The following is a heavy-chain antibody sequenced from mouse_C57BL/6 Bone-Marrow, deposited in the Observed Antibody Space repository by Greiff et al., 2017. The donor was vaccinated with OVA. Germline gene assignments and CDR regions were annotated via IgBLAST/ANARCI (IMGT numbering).Heavy chain of an antibody. CDR2: LDPANGNT. CDR1: GFNINNTY. J-gene: IGHJ3*01. CDR3: AREPPNGAAFAY. Sequence: VQLQQSVAELVRPGASVKLSCTASGFNINNTYMHWVKQRPEQGLEWIGRLDPANGNTKYAPKFQGKATITADTSSNTAYLQLSSRTSEDTAIYYCAREPPNGAAFAYWGQGTLVTVSA. V-gene: IGHV14-3*01. D-gene: IGHD6-1*01.